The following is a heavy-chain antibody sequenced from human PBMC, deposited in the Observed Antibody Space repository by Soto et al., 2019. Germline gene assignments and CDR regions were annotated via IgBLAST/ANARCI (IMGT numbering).Heavy chain of an antibody. CDR3: AKESSSGYYRTADL. J-gene: IGHJ4*02. Sequence: QVQLVESGGGVVQPGRSLRLSCAVSGFTLSCCGMHWVRQAPGKGLEWVAVITYDGSEKHYADSGKGRFTISRDTSKNTVDLQMNSLRAEDTAVYYCAKESSSGYYRTADLWGQGILVTVSS. D-gene: IGHD3-22*01. CDR2: ITYDGSEK. CDR1: GFTLSCCG. V-gene: IGHV3-30*18.